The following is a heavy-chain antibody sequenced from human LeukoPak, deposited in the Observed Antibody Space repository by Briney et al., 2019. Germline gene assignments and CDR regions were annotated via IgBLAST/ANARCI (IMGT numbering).Heavy chain of an antibody. CDR2: ISYDGRNT. J-gene: IGHJ4*02. V-gene: IGHV3-30*04. D-gene: IGHD4/OR15-4a*01. CDR1: GFVFNTYA. Sequence: GGSLRLSCAASGFVFNTYAMHWVRQAPGKGLEWVALISYDGRNTYNADSVKGRFNISRDNSKNTLYLHVGSLRPDDTAIYYCARVLLTGDFYFDLWGQGTRVTVST. CDR3: ARVLLTGDFYFDL.